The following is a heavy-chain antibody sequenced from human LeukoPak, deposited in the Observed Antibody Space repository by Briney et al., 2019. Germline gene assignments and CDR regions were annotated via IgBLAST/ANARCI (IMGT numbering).Heavy chain of an antibody. J-gene: IGHJ4*02. Sequence: GGSLRLSCAASGFTFSTFAMIWVRQPPGKGLEWVAFIRYDGSNKYYADSVKGRFTISRDNSKNTLYLQMNSLRAEDTAVYYCAKPPYGSGSIHFDYWGQGTLVTVSS. CDR1: GFTFSTFA. V-gene: IGHV3-30*02. CDR2: IRYDGSNK. CDR3: AKPPYGSGSIHFDY. D-gene: IGHD3-10*01.